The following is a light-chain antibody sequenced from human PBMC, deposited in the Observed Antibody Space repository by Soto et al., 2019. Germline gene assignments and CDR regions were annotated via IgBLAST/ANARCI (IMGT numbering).Light chain of an antibody. CDR2: GNN. Sequence: QSVLTQPPSVSGAPGQRVTISCTGSSSNIGAGYDVHWYQQLPGTAPKLLIYGNNNRPSGVPDRFSGSYSGTSASLAITGLQAEDEADYYCQSYDSSLSGSWVFGGGTKVTVL. J-gene: IGLJ2*01. CDR1: SSNIGAGYD. V-gene: IGLV1-40*01. CDR3: QSYDSSLSGSWV.